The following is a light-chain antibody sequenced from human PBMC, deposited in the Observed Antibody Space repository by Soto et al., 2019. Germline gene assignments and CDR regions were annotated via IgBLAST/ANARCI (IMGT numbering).Light chain of an antibody. CDR2: EVT. CDR1: SSDVGGYNY. J-gene: IGLJ3*02. V-gene: IGLV2-8*01. CDR3: CSYAGSDRWV. Sequence: QSALTQPASVSGSPGQSITISCTGTSSDVGGYNYVSWYQHHPGKAPKLMIYEVTKRPSGVPDRFSGSKSGNTASLTVSGLQAEDEADYYCCSYAGSDRWVFGGGTKLTVL.